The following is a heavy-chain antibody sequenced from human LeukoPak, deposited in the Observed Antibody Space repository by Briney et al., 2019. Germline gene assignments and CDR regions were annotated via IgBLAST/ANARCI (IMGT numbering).Heavy chain of an antibody. Sequence: SETLSLTCAVYGGSFSGYYWSWIRQPPGKGLEWIGEINHSGSTNYNPSLKSRVTISVDTSKNQFSLKLSSVTAADTAVYYCARSVISAIYNGYYYYAMDAWGHGATVTVSS. J-gene: IGHJ6*02. D-gene: IGHD4-23*01. CDR2: INHSGST. V-gene: IGHV4-34*01. CDR3: ARSVISAIYNGYYYYAMDA. CDR1: GGSFSGYY.